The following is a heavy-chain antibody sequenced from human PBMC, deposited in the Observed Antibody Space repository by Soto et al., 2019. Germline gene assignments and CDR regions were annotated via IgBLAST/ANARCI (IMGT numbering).Heavy chain of an antibody. CDR2: ISSSSSTI. J-gene: IGHJ6*02. V-gene: IGHV3-48*02. CDR1: GFTFSSYS. D-gene: IGHD6-6*01. Sequence: PGGSLRLSCAASGFTFSSYSMNWVRQAPGKGLEWVPYISSSSSTIYYADSVKGRFTISRDNAKNSLYLQMNSLRDEDTAVYYCARDHSSSAQIYGMDVWGQGTTVTVSS. CDR3: ARDHSSSAQIYGMDV.